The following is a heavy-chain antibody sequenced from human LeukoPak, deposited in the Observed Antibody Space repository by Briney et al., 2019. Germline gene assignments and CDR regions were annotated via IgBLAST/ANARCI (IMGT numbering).Heavy chain of an antibody. CDR3: ARGGHAYYDSSGYRYYFDY. V-gene: IGHV3-21*01. J-gene: IGHJ4*02. Sequence: GGSLRLSCAASGFTFSTYSMNWVRQAPGKGLEWVSSITSSSSYIYYADSVKGRFTFSRDNAKNSLYLQMNSLRAEDTAVYYCARGGHAYYDSSGYRYYFDYWGRGTLVTVSS. D-gene: IGHD3-22*01. CDR1: GFTFSTYS. CDR2: ITSSSSYI.